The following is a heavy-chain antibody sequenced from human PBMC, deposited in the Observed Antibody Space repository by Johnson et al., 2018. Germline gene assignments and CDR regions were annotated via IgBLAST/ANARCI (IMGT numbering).Heavy chain of an antibody. J-gene: IGHJ3*02. D-gene: IGHD1-20*01. V-gene: IGHV4-34*01. CDR3: ARGTSITGTRPKAARAAFDI. CDR1: GGSFSGYY. CDR2: INHSGST. Sequence: QVQLQQWGAGLLKPSETLSLTCAVYGGSFSGYYWSWIRQPPGKGLEWIGEINHSGSTNYNPSLKSRVTISVDTSKNQFSLKLSSVTAADTAVYYCARGTSITGTRPKAARAAFDIWGQGTMVTVSS.